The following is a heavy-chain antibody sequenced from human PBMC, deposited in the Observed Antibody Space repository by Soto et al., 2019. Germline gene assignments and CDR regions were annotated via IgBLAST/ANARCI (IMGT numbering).Heavy chain of an antibody. J-gene: IGHJ3*02. CDR2: IYYSGST. CDR3: ASLDIVATMSREEVAATPAVGYAFDI. V-gene: IGHV4-39*01. CDR1: GGSISSSSYY. Sequence: SETLSLTCTVSGGSISSSSYYWGWIRQPPGKGLEWIGSIYYSGSTYYNPSLKSRVTISVDTSKNQFSLKLSSVTAADTALYYCASLDIVATMSREEVAATPAVGYAFDIWGQGTMVTVSS. D-gene: IGHD5-12*01.